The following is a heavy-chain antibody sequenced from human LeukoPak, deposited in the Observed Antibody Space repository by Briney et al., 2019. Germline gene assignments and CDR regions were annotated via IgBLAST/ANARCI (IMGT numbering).Heavy chain of an antibody. CDR2: ISAYNGNT. CDR1: GYTFTSYG. CDR3: ARDRVVLNYYDSSGYFYYFDY. J-gene: IGHJ4*02. V-gene: IGHV1-18*01. D-gene: IGHD3-22*01. Sequence: ASVKVSCKASGYTFTSYGISWVRQAPGQGLEWMGWISAYNGNTNYARKLQGRVTMTTDTSTSTAYMELRSLRSDDTAVYYCARDRVVLNYYDSSGYFYYFDYWGQGTLVTVSS.